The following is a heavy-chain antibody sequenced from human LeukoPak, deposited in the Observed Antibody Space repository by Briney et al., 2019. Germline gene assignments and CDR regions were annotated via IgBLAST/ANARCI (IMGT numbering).Heavy chain of an antibody. V-gene: IGHV1-46*01. CDR1: GYTFTSYY. Sequence: ASVKVSCKASGYTFTSYYMHWVRQAPGQGLEWMGIINPSGGSTSYAQKFQGRVTMTRDTSTSTVYMELSSLRSEDTAVYYCARDSGDGYNRSAYRGYFDYWGQGALVTVSS. CDR2: INPSGGST. CDR3: ARDSGDGYNRSAYRGYFDY. J-gene: IGHJ4*02. D-gene: IGHD5-24*01.